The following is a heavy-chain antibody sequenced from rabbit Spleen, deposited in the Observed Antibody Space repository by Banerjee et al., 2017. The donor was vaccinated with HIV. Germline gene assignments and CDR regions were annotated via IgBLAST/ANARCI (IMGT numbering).Heavy chain of an antibody. V-gene: IGHV1S7*01. CDR2: IDPFFGTT. Sequence: QLVESGGGLVQPGGSLKLSCKGSGFDFSNYYMSWVRQAPGKGLEWIGYIDPFFGTTYFASWVNGRFTISSDNAQNTVSLQLNSLTVADTATYFCARGPYTWDNSDWDYTYYFNLWGPGTLVTVS. CDR1: GFDFSNYY. D-gene: IGHD1-1*01. J-gene: IGHJ4*01. CDR3: ARGPYTWDNSDWDYTYYFNL.